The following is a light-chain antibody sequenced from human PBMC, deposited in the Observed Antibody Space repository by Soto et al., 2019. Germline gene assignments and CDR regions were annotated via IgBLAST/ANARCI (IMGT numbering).Light chain of an antibody. V-gene: IGKV3-20*01. CDR2: NAF. CDR1: QSVSSSY. CDR3: QQYGSSRGT. J-gene: IGKJ4*01. Sequence: ETVLTHPPGTPSLSPGERATRSFKPSQSVSSSYLAWYRQKPGQTPRLLMDNAFNRATGIPDRFSGSGSGTNFTLTIIRLEPEEFAVYYCQQYGSSRGTFGGGTKVDI.